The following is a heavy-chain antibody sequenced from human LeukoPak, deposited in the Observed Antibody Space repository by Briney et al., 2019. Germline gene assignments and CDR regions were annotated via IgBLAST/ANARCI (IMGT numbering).Heavy chain of an antibody. V-gene: IGHV3-21*01. Sequence: GGSLRLSCAASGFTFSSYSMNWVRQAPGKGLEWVSSISSRSTYIYYADSVKGRFTISRDNAKKSLYLEMNSLRADDTAVYYCARGIPVAGTNYFDSWGQGTLVTVSS. CDR2: ISSRSTYI. CDR3: ARGIPVAGTNYFDS. D-gene: IGHD6-19*01. CDR1: GFTFSSYS. J-gene: IGHJ4*02.